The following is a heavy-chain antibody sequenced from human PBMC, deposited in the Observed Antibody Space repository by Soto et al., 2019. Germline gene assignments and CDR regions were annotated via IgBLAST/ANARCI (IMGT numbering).Heavy chain of an antibody. CDR3: ARDLSEVVVILDY. D-gene: IGHD3-22*01. Sequence: GGSLRLSCAASGFTFSSYAMSWVRQAPGKGLEWVSAISGSGGGTFYADSVKGRFTISRDNSKNTLYLQMNSLRAEDTALYYCARDLSEVVVILDYWGQGTLVTVSS. CDR2: ISGSGGGT. CDR1: GFTFSSYA. V-gene: IGHV3-23*01. J-gene: IGHJ4*02.